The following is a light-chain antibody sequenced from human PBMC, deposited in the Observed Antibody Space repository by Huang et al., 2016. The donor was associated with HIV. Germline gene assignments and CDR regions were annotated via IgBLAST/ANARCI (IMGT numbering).Light chain of an antibody. Sequence: DIQMTQSPSTLSASIGDRVTISCRASQSISTWLALYQQKPGKAPKLLIYKASILESDVPSRFSGSGSGTEFTLTISSLQPDDFATYYCQQYLGSSLTFGGGTKVEIK. V-gene: IGKV1-5*03. J-gene: IGKJ4*01. CDR3: QQYLGSSLT. CDR1: QSISTW. CDR2: KAS.